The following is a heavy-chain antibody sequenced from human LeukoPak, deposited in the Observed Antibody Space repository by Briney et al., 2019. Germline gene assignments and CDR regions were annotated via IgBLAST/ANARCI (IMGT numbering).Heavy chain of an antibody. Sequence: GSLILSFAASGFTFSSYWMHWVRQAPGKGLVWVSRINSDGSSTSYADSVKGRFTISRDNAKNTLYLQMNSLRAEDTAVYYCARDHPRGNDILTGYNAFDIWGQGTMVTVSS. CDR2: INSDGSST. CDR1: GFTFSSYW. J-gene: IGHJ3*02. D-gene: IGHD3-9*01. CDR3: ARDHPRGNDILTGYNAFDI. V-gene: IGHV3-74*01.